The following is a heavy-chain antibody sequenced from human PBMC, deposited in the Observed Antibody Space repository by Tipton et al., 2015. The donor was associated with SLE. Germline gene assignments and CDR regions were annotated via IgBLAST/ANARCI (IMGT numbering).Heavy chain of an antibody. CDR1: GDSIIDSY. J-gene: IGHJ6*02. CDR2: IHGSGGT. V-gene: IGHV4-4*07. D-gene: IGHD4-17*01. CDR3: ARIGDGEYDV. Sequence: LRLSCTVSGDSIIDSYWSWIRQPAGKGLEWLGRIHGSGGTNYNPSLESRVTMSVDTSKNQFSLKLNSVTAADTAVYYCARIGDGEYDVWGQGTTVTVSS.